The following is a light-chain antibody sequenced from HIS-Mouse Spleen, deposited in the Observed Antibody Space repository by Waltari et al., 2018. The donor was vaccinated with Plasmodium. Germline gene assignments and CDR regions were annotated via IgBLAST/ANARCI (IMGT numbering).Light chain of an antibody. V-gene: IGLV3-10*01. J-gene: IGLJ3*02. CDR1: ALPKHT. Sequence: SYELTQPPSVSVSPGQTDRITCSGDALPKHTASWYQQKSGQAPVLVIYEDRKRPSGIPEGFSGSSSGTMATLTISGAQVEDEADYYCYSTDSSGNHRVFGGGTKLTVL. CDR2: EDR. CDR3: YSTDSSGNHRV.